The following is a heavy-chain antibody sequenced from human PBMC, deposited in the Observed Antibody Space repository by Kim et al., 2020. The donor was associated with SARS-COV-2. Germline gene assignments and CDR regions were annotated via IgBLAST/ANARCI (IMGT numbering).Heavy chain of an antibody. D-gene: IGHD2-2*01. V-gene: IGHV1-69*13. Sequence: SVKVSCKASGGTFSSYAISWVRQAPEQGLEWMGGIIPIFGTANYAQKFQGRVTITADESTSTAYMELSSLRSEDTAVYYCVVPSTRYCSSTSCPDYYYGMDVWGQGTTVTVSS. CDR1: GGTFSSYA. J-gene: IGHJ6*02. CDR2: IIPIFGTA. CDR3: VVPSTRYCSSTSCPDYYYGMDV.